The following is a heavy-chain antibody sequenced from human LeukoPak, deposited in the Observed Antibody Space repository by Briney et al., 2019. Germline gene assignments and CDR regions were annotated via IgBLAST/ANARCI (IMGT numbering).Heavy chain of an antibody. V-gene: IGHV3-7*04. J-gene: IGHJ4*02. CDR3: ARGDAFSGDH. CDR2: IHPEGNEK. Sequence: PGGSLRLSCAVSGFTFTNVWMSWVRQAPGRGLEWVAHIHPEGNEKYHVESVKGRFTISRDNTKNLLFLQMNGLRVEDTAVYYCARGDAFSGDHWGQGTLVTVSS. CDR1: GFTFTNVW.